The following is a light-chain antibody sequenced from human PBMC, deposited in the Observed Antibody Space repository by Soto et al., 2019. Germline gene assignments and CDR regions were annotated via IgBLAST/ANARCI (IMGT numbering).Light chain of an antibody. V-gene: IGKV1-9*01. CDR3: QQLNPFSRT. J-gene: IGKJ2*01. Sequence: DIQLTQSPSFLSASVGDRVTITCRASQAMSSSLAWYQQKPAQAPKLLIYASSTLQSGVPSGFSGSGSGTEFTLTISSLQPEDFATYYCQQLNPFSRTFGPGTKLEI. CDR1: QAMSSS. CDR2: ASS.